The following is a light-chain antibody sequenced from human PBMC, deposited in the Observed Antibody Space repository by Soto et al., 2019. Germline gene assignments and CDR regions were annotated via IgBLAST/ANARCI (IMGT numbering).Light chain of an antibody. CDR3: QQYNNWPPWT. J-gene: IGKJ1*01. CDR2: GAS. CDR1: QSVSSN. Sequence: EIVMTQSPATLSVSPGERATLSCRASQSVSSNLAWYQQKPGQAHRLLIYGASDRATGIPARFSGSGSGTEFTLTISSLQSEDFAVYCCQQYNNWPPWTFGRGTKVEIK. V-gene: IGKV3-15*01.